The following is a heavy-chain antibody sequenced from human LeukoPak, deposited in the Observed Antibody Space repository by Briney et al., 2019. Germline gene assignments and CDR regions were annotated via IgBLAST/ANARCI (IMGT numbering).Heavy chain of an antibody. Sequence: SETLSLTCTVSGGSISSSSYYWGWIRQPPGKGLEWIGSIYYSGSTNYNPSLKSRVTISVDTSKNQFSLKLSSVTAADTAVYYCARGAGANYDFWSGYYALMGWGQGTLVTVSS. CDR1: GGSISSSSYY. CDR3: ARGAGANYDFWSGYYALMG. CDR2: IYYSGST. V-gene: IGHV4-39*07. J-gene: IGHJ4*01. D-gene: IGHD3-3*01.